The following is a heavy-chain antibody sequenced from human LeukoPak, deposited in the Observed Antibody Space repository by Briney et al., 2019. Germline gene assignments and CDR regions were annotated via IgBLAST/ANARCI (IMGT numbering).Heavy chain of an antibody. D-gene: IGHD3-16*01. CDR2: LSVGGGDT. CDR3: ARDYTEGITWYYYFDY. V-gene: IGHV3-23*01. Sequence: GGSLRLSCAASGFPLSSYSMSWLREAPGKGLEWVAALSVGGGDTYYADSVKGRFTISRDISKSTLYLQMNGLRAEDTATYYCARDYTEGITWYYYFDYWGQGTLVSVSS. CDR1: GFPLSSYS. J-gene: IGHJ4*02.